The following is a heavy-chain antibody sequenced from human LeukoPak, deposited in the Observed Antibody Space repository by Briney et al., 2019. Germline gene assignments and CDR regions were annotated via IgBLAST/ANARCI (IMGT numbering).Heavy chain of an antibody. CDR2: ILSDGSKE. CDR3: ATDAVRDTEY. V-gene: IGHV3-33*01. Sequence: GGSLRLSCAASGFTFSSYGMHWVRQAPGKGLEWVAVILSDGSKEFYTDSVKGRFTISRDNSKNTLYLQMNSLRAEDTAVYYCATDAVRDTEYWGQGTLVTVSS. CDR1: GFTFSSYG. D-gene: IGHD3-10*01. J-gene: IGHJ4*02.